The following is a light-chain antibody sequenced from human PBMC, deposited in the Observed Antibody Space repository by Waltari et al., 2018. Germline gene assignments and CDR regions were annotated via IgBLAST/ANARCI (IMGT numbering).Light chain of an antibody. V-gene: IGKV3-11*01. CDR2: AAS. CDR3: QQRSIWPWT. J-gene: IGKJ1*01. CDR1: QSVGRS. Sequence: EIVLTQSPATLSLSPGESATLSCRASQSVGRSLAWYQQKPGQAPRLVLYAASNRATDIPDRFSGINSGTDFSLTISSLEAEDFAVYYCQQRSIWPWTFGLGTKVEVK.